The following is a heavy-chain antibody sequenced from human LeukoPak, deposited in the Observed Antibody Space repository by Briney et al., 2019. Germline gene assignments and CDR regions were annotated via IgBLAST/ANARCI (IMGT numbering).Heavy chain of an antibody. V-gene: IGHV3-7*01. D-gene: IGHD4-11*01. CDR3: ASSNYSSSSS. CDR2: INEDGSVK. J-gene: IGHJ5*02. CDR1: GFTFTNFW. Sequence: GGSLRLSCAASGFTFTNFWMIWVRQAPGQGLQWVANINEDGSVKYYVGSVEGRFTISRDNAKNSVYLQMNSLRGEDTGVYYCASSNYSSSSSWGQGTLVTVSS.